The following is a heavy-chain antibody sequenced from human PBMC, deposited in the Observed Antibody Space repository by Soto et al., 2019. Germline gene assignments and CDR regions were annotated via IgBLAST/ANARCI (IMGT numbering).Heavy chain of an antibody. CDR3: TRVSQWHIPDY. Sequence: VQLVESGGGVVQPGRSLRLSCAASGFTFSSYAMHWVRQAPGKGLELMAVISYDGRNEYYADSVKGRFTISRDNSKNTLYLQMNSLRAEDTAVYYCTRVSQWHIPDYWGQGTLVTVSS. D-gene: IGHD6-19*01. CDR2: ISYDGRNE. V-gene: IGHV3-30-3*01. CDR1: GFTFSSYA. J-gene: IGHJ4*02.